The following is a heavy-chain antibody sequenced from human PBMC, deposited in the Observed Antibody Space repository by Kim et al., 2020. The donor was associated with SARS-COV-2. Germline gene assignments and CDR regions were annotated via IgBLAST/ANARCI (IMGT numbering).Heavy chain of an antibody. J-gene: IGHJ4*02. Sequence: GGSLRLSCSASGFTFSSYTMHWVRQAPGKGLEYVSVISGRGGSTYYADSVKGRFTISRDNSKNTLYLQMSSLSAEDTAVYYCVKASCSGDSCNDLDYWGQGTLVTVSS. V-gene: IGHV3-64D*09. CDR1: GFTFSSYT. D-gene: IGHD2-15*01. CDR2: ISGRGGST. CDR3: VKASCSGDSCNDLDY.